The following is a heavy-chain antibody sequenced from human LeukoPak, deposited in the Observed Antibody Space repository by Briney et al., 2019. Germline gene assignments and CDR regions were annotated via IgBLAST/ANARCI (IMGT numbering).Heavy chain of an antibody. V-gene: IGHV3-43*01. CDR2: ISWDGGST. Sequence: GGSLRLSCAASGFTFDDYTMHWVRQAPGKGLEWVSLISWDGGSTSYADSVKGRFTISRDNAKNSLYLQMNSLRAEDTALYYCAKAGRSGGSLLHYWGQGTLVTVSS. CDR3: AKAGRSGGSLLHY. J-gene: IGHJ4*02. CDR1: GFTFDDYT. D-gene: IGHD2-15*01.